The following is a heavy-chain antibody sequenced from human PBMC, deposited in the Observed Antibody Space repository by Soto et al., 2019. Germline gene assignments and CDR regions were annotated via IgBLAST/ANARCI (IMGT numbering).Heavy chain of an antibody. CDR1: GYTFTSYG. Sequence: GASVTVSCKASGYTFTSYGISWVRQAPGQGLEWMGWISAYNGNTNYAQKLQGRVTMTTDTSTSTAYMELRSLRSDDTAVYYCARVYSRGFLEWLEWYYFDYWGQGTLVTVSS. J-gene: IGHJ4*02. V-gene: IGHV1-18*01. D-gene: IGHD3-3*01. CDR2: ISAYNGNT. CDR3: ARVYSRGFLEWLEWYYFDY.